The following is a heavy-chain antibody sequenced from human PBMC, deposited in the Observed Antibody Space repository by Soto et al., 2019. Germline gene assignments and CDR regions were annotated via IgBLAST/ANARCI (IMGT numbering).Heavy chain of an antibody. V-gene: IGHV4-34*01. CDR1: GGAFSGYD. D-gene: IGHD6-6*01. J-gene: IGHJ6*02. CDR2: INHSGST. Sequence: SETLSLTCAVYGGAFSGYDWSWSRQPPGKGVEWIGEINHSGSTNYNPSLKSRVTISVDTSKNQFSLKLSSVTAADTAVYYCARGRMISAARTSYYYYGMDVWGQGTTVTVSS. CDR3: ARGRMISAARTSYYYYGMDV.